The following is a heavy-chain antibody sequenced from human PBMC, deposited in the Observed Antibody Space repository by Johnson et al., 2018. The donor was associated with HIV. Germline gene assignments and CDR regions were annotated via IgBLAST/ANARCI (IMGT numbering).Heavy chain of an antibody. CDR2: MWYDGSNK. J-gene: IGHJ3*02. V-gene: IGHV3-33*06. CDR1: GFIFSTYG. CDR3: AKCIWGSSLIDAFDI. D-gene: IGHD6-13*01. Sequence: QVQLVESGGGLVQPGGSLRLSCAASGFIFSTYGIHWVRQAPGKGLEWVAGMWYDGSNKDYADSVKGRFTISRDNSKNTLYLQMNRLRAEDTAVYYCAKCIWGSSLIDAFDIWGQGTRVTVSS.